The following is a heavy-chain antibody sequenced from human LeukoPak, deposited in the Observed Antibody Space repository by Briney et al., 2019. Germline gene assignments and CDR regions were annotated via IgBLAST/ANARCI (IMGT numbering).Heavy chain of an antibody. J-gene: IGHJ4*02. D-gene: IGHD3-22*01. CDR3: ARSHYYYDSSGYYGY. CDR2: ISAYNGNT. Sequence: GASVKVSCKASGYTFTSYGISWVRHAPGQGLEWMGWISAYNGNTNYAQKLQGRVTMTTDTSTSTAYMELRSLRSDDTAVYYCARSHYYYDSSGYYGYWGQGTLVTVSS. V-gene: IGHV1-18*01. CDR1: GYTFTSYG.